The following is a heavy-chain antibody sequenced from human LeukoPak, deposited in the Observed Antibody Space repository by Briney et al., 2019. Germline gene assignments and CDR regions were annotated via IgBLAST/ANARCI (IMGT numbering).Heavy chain of an antibody. V-gene: IGHV3-15*01. D-gene: IGHD3-10*01. CDR2: IKSKTDGGTT. J-gene: IGHJ4*02. CDR3: TTGGVRWFPDY. CDR1: GFTFSNAW. Sequence: GGSLRLSCAASGFTFSNAWMSWVRQAPGKGLEWVGRIKSKTDGGTTDYAAPVKGRFSISRDDSKNTLYLQMKSLKIEDTAVYYCTTGGVRWFPDYWGQGTLVTVSS.